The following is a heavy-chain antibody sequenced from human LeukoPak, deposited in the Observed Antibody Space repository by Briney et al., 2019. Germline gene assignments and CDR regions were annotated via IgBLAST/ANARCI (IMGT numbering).Heavy chain of an antibody. D-gene: IGHD2-15*01. CDR1: GYTFTSYG. Sequence: ASVKVSCKASGYTFTSYGISWVRQAPGHGLEWMGWISAYNGNTNYAQKLQGRVTMTTDTSTSTAYMELRSLRSDDTAVYYCAILRSDIVVVVAAGMDVWGQGTTVTVSS. CDR3: AILRSDIVVVVAAGMDV. CDR2: ISAYNGNT. V-gene: IGHV1-18*01. J-gene: IGHJ6*02.